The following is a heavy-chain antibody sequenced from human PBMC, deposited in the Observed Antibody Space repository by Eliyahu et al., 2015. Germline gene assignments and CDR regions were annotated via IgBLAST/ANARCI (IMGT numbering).Heavy chain of an antibody. D-gene: IGHD6-6*01. Sequence: VQLVESGGGLVKPGGSLRLSCAASGFTFSSYXMNWVRQAPGKGLEWVSSISSSSSYIYYADSVKGRFTISRDNAKNSLYLQMNSLRAEDTAVYYCARDPEKYSSSSVGWFDPWGQGTLVTVSS. V-gene: IGHV3-21*01. J-gene: IGHJ5*02. CDR3: ARDPEKYSSSSVGWFDP. CDR1: GFTFSSYX. CDR2: ISSSSSYI.